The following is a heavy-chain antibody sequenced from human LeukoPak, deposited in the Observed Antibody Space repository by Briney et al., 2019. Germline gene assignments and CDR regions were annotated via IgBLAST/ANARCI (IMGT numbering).Heavy chain of an antibody. CDR2: IFYSGST. J-gene: IGHJ3*02. CDR1: GGSISSYY. CDR3: AMTVVVAATDAFDI. Sequence: SETLSLTCTVSGGSISSYYWSWIRQPPGKGLEWIGYIFYSGSTNYNPSLKSRVTISVDTSKNQFSLKLSSVTAADTAVYYCAMTVVVAATDAFDIWGLGTMVTVSS. D-gene: IGHD2-15*01. V-gene: IGHV4-59*12.